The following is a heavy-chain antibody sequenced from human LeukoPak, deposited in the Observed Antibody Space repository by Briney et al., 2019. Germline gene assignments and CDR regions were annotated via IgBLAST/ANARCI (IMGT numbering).Heavy chain of an antibody. CDR2: IIPIFGTA. D-gene: IGHD3-10*01. CDR1: GGTFSSYA. CDR3: ASPDYYGSGSYYNPRYYYMDV. V-gene: IGHV1-69*05. J-gene: IGHJ6*03. Sequence: ASVKVSFKASGGTFSSYAISWVRQAPGQGLEWMGGIIPIFGTANYAQKFQGRVTITTDESTSTAYMELSSLRSEDTAVYYCASPDYYGSGSYYNPRYYYMDVWGKGTTVTVSS.